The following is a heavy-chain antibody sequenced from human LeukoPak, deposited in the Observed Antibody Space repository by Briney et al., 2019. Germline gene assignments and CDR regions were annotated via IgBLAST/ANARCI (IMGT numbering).Heavy chain of an antibody. CDR1: GGTFSSYA. Sequence: SVKVSCKASGGTFSSYAISWVRQAPGQGLEWMGGFIPIFGTANYAQKFQGRVTITADESTSTAYMELSSLRSEDTAVYYCATGGRPGYYDSSGYYYFDYWGQGTLVTVSS. J-gene: IGHJ4*02. CDR2: FIPIFGTA. D-gene: IGHD3-22*01. V-gene: IGHV1-69*13. CDR3: ATGGRPGYYDSSGYYYFDY.